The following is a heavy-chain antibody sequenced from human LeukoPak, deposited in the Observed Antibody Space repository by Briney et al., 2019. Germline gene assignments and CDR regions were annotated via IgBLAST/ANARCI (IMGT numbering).Heavy chain of an antibody. CDR2: ISTTSSDI. CDR1: GFTFSSYS. J-gene: IGHJ4*02. D-gene: IGHD3-16*01. Sequence: PAGSLRLSCAASGFTFSSYSMNWVRQAPGKGLEWVSSISTTSSDIYYADSVKGRFTISRDNAKNTLYLQMNSLSAEDTAVYYCARGLGDWGQGTLVTVSS. CDR3: ARGLGD. V-gene: IGHV3-21*01.